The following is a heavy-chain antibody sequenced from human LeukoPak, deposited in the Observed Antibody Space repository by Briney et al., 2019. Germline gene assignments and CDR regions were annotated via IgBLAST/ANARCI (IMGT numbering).Heavy chain of an antibody. D-gene: IGHD2-8*01. CDR3: AGSLGYCTSNVCYLKY. Sequence: ASVKVSCKASGYTFITYGINWVRQAPGQGLEWMGWISAYKGHTNYAQNLQGRVSMTTDTSTNTAYLELRSLRTDDTAVYYCAGSLGYCTSNVCYLKYWGQGTLVTVSS. J-gene: IGHJ4*02. CDR1: GYTFITYG. CDR2: ISAYKGHT. V-gene: IGHV1-18*01.